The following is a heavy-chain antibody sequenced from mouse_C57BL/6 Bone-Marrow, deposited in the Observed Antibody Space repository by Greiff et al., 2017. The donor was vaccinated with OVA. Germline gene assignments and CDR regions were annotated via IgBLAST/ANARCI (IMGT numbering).Heavy chain of an antibody. D-gene: IGHD1-1*01. Sequence: VQLQQSGAELVRPGASVKLSCTASGFNIKDDYMHWVKQRPEQGLEWIGWIDPENGDTAYASKFQGKATITADTSSNAAYLQLSSQTSEDTAVYYCISFITTVVVHWYFDVWGTGTTVTVSA. CDR1: GFNIKDDY. J-gene: IGHJ1*03. V-gene: IGHV14-4*01. CDR3: ISFITTVVVHWYFDV. CDR2: IDPENGDT.